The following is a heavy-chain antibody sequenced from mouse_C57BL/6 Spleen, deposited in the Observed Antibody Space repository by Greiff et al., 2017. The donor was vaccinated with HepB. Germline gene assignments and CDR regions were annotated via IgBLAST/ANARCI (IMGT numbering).Heavy chain of an antibody. Sequence: QVQLQQSGPGLVAPSQSLSITCTVSGFSLTSYGVSWVRQPPGKGLEWLGVIWGDGSTNYHSALISRLSTSKDNSKSQVFLKLNSLQTDDTAPSYGAKLEYEDAMDYWGQGTAVPVSS. CDR2: IWGDGST. V-gene: IGHV2-3*01. D-gene: IGHD5-2*01. J-gene: IGHJ4*01. CDR3: AKLEYEDAMDY. CDR1: GFSLTSYG.